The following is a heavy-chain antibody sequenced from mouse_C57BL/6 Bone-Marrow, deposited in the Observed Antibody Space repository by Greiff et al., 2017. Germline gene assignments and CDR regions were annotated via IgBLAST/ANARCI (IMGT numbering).Heavy chain of an antibody. J-gene: IGHJ4*01. CDR1: GYTFTSYW. V-gene: IGHV1-52*01. D-gene: IGHD1-1*01. CDR2: IDPSDSET. CDR3: ALLRGAMDY. Sequence: QVQLQQPGAELVRPGSSVKLSCKASGYTFTSYWMHWVKQRPIQGLEWIGNIDPSDSETHYNQKFKDKATLTVDKSSSTAYMLLSSLTSEDSAVYYCALLRGAMDYWGQGTSVTVSS.